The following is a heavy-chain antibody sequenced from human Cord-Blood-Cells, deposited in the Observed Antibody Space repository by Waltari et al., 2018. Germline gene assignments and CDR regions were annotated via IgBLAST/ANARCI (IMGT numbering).Heavy chain of an antibody. CDR2: IYYSGRT. CDR1: GGSISSGGYY. V-gene: IGHV4-31*03. J-gene: IGHJ3*02. Sequence: QVQLQESGPGLVKPSQTLSLTCTVSGGSISSGGYYWSWIRQNPGKGLGWIGYIYYSGRTYYNPSLKSRVTISVDTSKNQFSLKLSSVTAADTAVYYCARLLNRDDAFDIWGQGTMVTVSS. CDR3: ARLLNRDDAFDI. D-gene: IGHD3-10*01.